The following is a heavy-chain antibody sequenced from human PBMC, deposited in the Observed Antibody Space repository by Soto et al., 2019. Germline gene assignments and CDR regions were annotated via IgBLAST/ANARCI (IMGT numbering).Heavy chain of an antibody. CDR1: GFNFSSYA. J-gene: IGHJ4*02. Sequence: GGPLRISDAASGFNFSSYAMSGFLQAPGKGLEWVSAISGSGGSTYYADSVKGRFTISRDNSKNTLYLQMNSLRAEDTAVYYCAKDRSLIVVVPAALLDYWGQGT. D-gene: IGHD2-2*01. CDR2: ISGSGGST. CDR3: AKDRSLIVVVPAALLDY. V-gene: IGHV3-23*01.